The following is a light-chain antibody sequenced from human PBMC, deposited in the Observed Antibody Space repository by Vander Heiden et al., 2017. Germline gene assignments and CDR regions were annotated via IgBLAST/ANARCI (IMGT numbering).Light chain of an antibody. V-gene: IGKV3-15*01. CDR1: QSVSSN. CDR2: GAS. Sequence: VMTQSPATLSVSPGERATRSCSASQSVSSNLAWYRQKPGQAPRLLMYGASTRAIGIPARFSGSGSGTEFTLIISSLQSEDFAVYYCQQYNNWPRTFGQGTKVDIK. CDR3: QQYNNWPRT. J-gene: IGKJ1*01.